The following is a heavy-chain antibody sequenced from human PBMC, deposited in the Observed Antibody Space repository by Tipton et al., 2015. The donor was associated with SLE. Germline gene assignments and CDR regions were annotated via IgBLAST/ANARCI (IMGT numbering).Heavy chain of an antibody. CDR1: GFTFRNHA. D-gene: IGHD2-2*01. V-gene: IGHV3-30*03. J-gene: IGHJ6*03. Sequence: RSLRLSCATSGFTFRNHAMHWVRQAPGKGLEWVTVISYDGLNTYYADSVKGRFTISRDNSKNTLYLQMNSLRAEDTAVYYCAREVGYYMDVWGKGTTVTVSS. CDR2: ISYDGLNT. CDR3: AREVGYYMDV.